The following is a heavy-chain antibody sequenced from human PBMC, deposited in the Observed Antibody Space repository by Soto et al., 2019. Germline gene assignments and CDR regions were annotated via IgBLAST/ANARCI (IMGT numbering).Heavy chain of an antibody. J-gene: IGHJ4*02. D-gene: IGHD2-15*01. CDR2: ISGTGGST. CDR3: AKDRLPGKFDF. Sequence: GGSLRLSCAASGFTFNNYAMNWVRQAPGKGLEWVATISGTGGSTYYADSVKGRFTISRDNSKNTLYLQMNSLRVEDTAVYYCAKDRLPGKFDFRGQGTQVNVFS. V-gene: IGHV3-23*01. CDR1: GFTFNNYA.